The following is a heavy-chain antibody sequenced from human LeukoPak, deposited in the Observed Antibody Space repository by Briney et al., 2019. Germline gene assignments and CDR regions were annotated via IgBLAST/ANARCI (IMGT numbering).Heavy chain of an antibody. V-gene: IGHV3-21*01. CDR2: ISSSSSYI. D-gene: IGHD5-18*01. J-gene: IGHJ4*02. CDR3: ARAGGYSYGSPFGY. CDR1: GFTFSSYS. Sequence: GGSLRLSCAASGFTFSSYSMNWVRQAPGKGLEWVSSISSSSSYIYYADSVKGRFTISRDNAKNSLYLQMNSLRAEDTAVYYCARAGGYSYGSPFGYWDQGTLVTVSS.